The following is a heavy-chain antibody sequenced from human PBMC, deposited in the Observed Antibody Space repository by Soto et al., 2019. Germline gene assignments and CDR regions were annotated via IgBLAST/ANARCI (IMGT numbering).Heavy chain of an antibody. D-gene: IGHD4-4*01. V-gene: IGHV4-59*01. J-gene: IGHJ4*02. CDR3: ARAKSNYQTFDH. CDR1: GDSMSSYY. Sequence: PSETLSLTCTVSGDSMSSYYWSWIRQPPGRGLEWIGYIYYSGSTTYNPSLRSRVTMSVDTSKNQFSLRLSSVTAADAAVYYCARAKSNYQTFDHWGQGSQVTVSS. CDR2: IYYSGST.